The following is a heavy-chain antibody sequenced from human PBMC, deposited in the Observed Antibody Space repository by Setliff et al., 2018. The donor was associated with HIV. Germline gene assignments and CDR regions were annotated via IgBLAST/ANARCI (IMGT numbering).Heavy chain of an antibody. CDR3: ATLRGDCSGGSCT. CDR1: GFTVISKS. V-gene: IGHV3-66*01. J-gene: IGHJ5*02. D-gene: IGHD2-15*01. CDR2: IYSGGST. Sequence: PGGSLRLSCVASGFTVISKSMSWVRQAPGKGLEWVSVIYSGGSTYYADSVKGRFTISRDNAKNTLYLQMNSLRVEDTAMYYCATLRGDCSGGSCTWGQGTLVTVSS.